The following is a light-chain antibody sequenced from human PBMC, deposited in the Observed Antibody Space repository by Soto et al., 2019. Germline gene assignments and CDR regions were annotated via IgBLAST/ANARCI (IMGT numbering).Light chain of an antibody. Sequence: GWTQSKTTLFLSPGERSTNSCRASQSVSSYLAWYQQKPGQAPRLLIYDASNRATGIPARFSGSGSGTDFTLTISSLEPEDFAVYYCHQRYLSWPFGEGTKVDI. CDR3: HQRYLSWP. J-gene: IGKJ1*01. CDR2: DAS. V-gene: IGKV3-11*01. CDR1: QSVSSY.